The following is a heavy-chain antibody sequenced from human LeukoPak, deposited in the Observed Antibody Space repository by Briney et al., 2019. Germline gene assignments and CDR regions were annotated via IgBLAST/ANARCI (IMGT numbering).Heavy chain of an antibody. D-gene: IGHD4-23*01. CDR2: INPSGGST. J-gene: IGHJ3*02. CDR3: AREIWRAYGGNSGGDAFDI. CDR1: GYTFTSYY. V-gene: IGHV1-46*01. Sequence: WASVKVSCKASGYTFTSYYIHWVRQAPGQGLEWMGIINPSGGSTSYPQKFQGRVTMTRDMSSSTVYMELSSLRSEDTAVYYCAREIWRAYGGNSGGDAFDIWGQGTMVTVSS.